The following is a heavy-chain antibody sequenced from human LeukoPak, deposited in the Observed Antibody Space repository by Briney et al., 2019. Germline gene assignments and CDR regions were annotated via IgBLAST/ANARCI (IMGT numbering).Heavy chain of an antibody. J-gene: IGHJ4*02. V-gene: IGHV4-59*08. Sequence: SETLSLTCTVSGGSISSYYWSWIRQPPGKGLEWIGYIYYSGSTNYNPSLKSRVTISVDTSKNQFSLKLSSVTAADTAVYYCARSAANGWNFDYWGQGTLVTVSS. CDR2: IYYSGST. CDR1: GGSISSYY. D-gene: IGHD6-19*01. CDR3: ARSAANGWNFDY.